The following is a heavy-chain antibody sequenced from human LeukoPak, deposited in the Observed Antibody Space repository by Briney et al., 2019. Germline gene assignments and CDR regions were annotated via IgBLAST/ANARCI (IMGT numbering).Heavy chain of an antibody. CDR3: ARDNSVGDVAWWFDP. V-gene: IGHV1-46*01. D-gene: IGHD1-26*01. CDR1: GYSFTGHY. CDR2: INPSGSST. Sequence: ASVKVSCKASGYSFTGHYMRWVRQAPGQGLEWLGLINPSGSSTLYAQKFQGRVTMTRDMSTTTDYMELSSLRSDDTAVYYCARDNSVGDVAWWFDPWGQGTLVTVSS. J-gene: IGHJ5*02.